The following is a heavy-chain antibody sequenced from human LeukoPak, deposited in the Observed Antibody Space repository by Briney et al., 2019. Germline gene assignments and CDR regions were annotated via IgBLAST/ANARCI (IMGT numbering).Heavy chain of an antibody. D-gene: IGHD1-1*01. CDR1: GYTFTGYY. J-gene: IGHJ5*02. CDR3: AREGWNAENWFDP. V-gene: IGHV1-2*02. CDR2: INPNSGGT. Sequence: GASVKVSCKASGYTFTGYYMHWVRQAPGQGLEWMGWINPNSGGTNYAQKLQGRVTMTTDTSTSTAYMELRSLRSDDTAVYYCAREGWNAENWFDPWGQGTLVTVSS.